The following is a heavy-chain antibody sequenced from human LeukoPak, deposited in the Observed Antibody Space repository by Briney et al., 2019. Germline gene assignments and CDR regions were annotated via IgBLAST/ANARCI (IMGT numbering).Heavy chain of an antibody. V-gene: IGHV3-23*01. CDR1: GFTFSSYG. Sequence: GGSLRLSCAASGFTFSSYGITWVRQAPGKGLEWVSGISGSGGSTYYADSVKGRFTISRDNSKNTLYLQMNSLRAEDTAVYYCAKDLGYYDFWSGYYQFDYWGQGTLVTVSS. D-gene: IGHD3-3*01. CDR2: ISGSGGST. J-gene: IGHJ4*02. CDR3: AKDLGYYDFWSGYYQFDY.